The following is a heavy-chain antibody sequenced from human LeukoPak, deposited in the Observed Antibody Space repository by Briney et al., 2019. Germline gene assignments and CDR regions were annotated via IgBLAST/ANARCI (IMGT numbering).Heavy chain of an antibody. CDR2: ISAYNGNT. Sequence: ASVKVSCKASGYTFTRYGISWVRQAPGQGLEWMGWISAYNGNTNYAQKLQGRVTMTTDTSTSTAYMELRSLRSDDTAVYYCARDLDHIVATIQNDYWGQGTLVTVSS. CDR3: ARDLDHIVATIQNDY. CDR1: GYTFTRYG. V-gene: IGHV1-18*01. D-gene: IGHD5-12*01. J-gene: IGHJ4*02.